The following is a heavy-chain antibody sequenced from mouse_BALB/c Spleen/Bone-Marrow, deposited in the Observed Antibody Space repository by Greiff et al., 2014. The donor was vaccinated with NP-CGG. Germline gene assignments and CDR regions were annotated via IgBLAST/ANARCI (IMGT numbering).Heavy chain of an antibody. CDR1: GYSFTDYT. Sequence: VQLQQSGPELVKPGASMKISCKTSGYSFTDYTMNWVKQSHGKNLEWIGLINPYNGGTSYNQKFKGKATLTVDKSSSTAYMELFSLTSEDSAVYYCASYYGSSWYFDVWGAGTTVTVSS. CDR3: ASYYGSSWYFDV. J-gene: IGHJ1*01. D-gene: IGHD1-1*01. CDR2: INPYNGGT. V-gene: IGHV1-18*01.